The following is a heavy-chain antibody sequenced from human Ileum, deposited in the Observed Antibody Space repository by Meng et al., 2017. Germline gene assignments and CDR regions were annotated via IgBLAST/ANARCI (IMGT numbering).Heavy chain of an antibody. CDR1: GDSISTTNW. D-gene: IGHD4-23*01. V-gene: IGHV4-4*02. CDR2: IYHSGLV. Sequence: QVPHPGAGPGLVKPSGPLSLTFAVSGDSISTTNWWNWVRQPPGEGLEWIGEIYHSGLVNYNLSLKSRVTLSIDKSKNQFSLKLISVTAADTGVYYCAVNSGKKMHSWGQGTLVTVSS. J-gene: IGHJ4*02. CDR3: AVNSGKKMHS.